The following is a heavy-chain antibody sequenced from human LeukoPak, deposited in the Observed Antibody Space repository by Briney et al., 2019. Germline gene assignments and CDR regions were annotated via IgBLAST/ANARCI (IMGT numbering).Heavy chain of an antibody. CDR1: GGSMNSYY. Sequence: PSETLSLTYTVSGGSMNSYYWSWIRQPPGKGLEWIGYIHYSGSTNYNPSLKSRVTISVDTSSNLFSLRLTSLTAADTAVYYCVRQDSWSYDPWGQGTLVTVSS. CDR2: IHYSGST. CDR3: VRQDSWSYDP. D-gene: IGHD1-26*01. J-gene: IGHJ5*02. V-gene: IGHV4-59*08.